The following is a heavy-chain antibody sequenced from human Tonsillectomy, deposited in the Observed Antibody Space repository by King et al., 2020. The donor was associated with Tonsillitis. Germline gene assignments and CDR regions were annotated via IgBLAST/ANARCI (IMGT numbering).Heavy chain of an antibody. Sequence: VQLVESGGGLVQPGGSLRLSCAASGSTFSTSNMNWVRQAPGKGLEWISYISETSSHIYYADSVQGRFTISRDNAKDSLFLQMNSLTSDDTAVYYCARDRYGHYHTTPHAFDIWGQGTLVTVSS. CDR2: ISETSSHI. CDR3: ARDRYGHYHTTPHAFDI. D-gene: IGHD4-17*01. CDR1: GSTFSTSN. V-gene: IGHV3-48*01. J-gene: IGHJ3*02.